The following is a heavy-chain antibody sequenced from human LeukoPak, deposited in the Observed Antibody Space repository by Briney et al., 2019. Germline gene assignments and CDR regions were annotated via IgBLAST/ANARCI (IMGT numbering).Heavy chain of an antibody. CDR2: ISSSSSYI. V-gene: IGHV3-21*01. D-gene: IGHD6-19*01. J-gene: IGHJ4*02. CDR3: ARVTIAVAGNRKLDY. CDR1: GFTFSSYS. Sequence: PGGSLRLSCAASGFTFSSYSMNWVRQAPGKGLEWVSSISSSSSYIYYADSVEGRFTISRDNAKNSLYLQMNSLRAEDTAVYYCARVTIAVAGNRKLDYWGQGTLVTVSS.